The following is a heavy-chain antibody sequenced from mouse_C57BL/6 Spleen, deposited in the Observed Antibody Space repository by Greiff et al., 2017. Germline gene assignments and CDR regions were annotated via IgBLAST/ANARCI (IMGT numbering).Heavy chain of an antibody. CDR2: IYPSDSET. CDR3: ARHDCYYKGGYFDY. V-gene: IGHV1-61*01. J-gene: IGHJ2*01. D-gene: IGHD2-3*01. CDR1: GYTFTSYW. Sequence: QVQLQQPGAELVRPGSSVKLSCKASGYTFTSYWMDWVKQRPGQGLEWIGNIYPSDSETHYNQKFKDQATFTVDKSSSTAYMQLSSLTSEDSAVYYCARHDCYYKGGYFDYWGQGTTLTVSS.